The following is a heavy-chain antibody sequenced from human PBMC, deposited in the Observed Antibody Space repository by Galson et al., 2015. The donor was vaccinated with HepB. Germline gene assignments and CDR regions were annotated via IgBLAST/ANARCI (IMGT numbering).Heavy chain of an antibody. J-gene: IGHJ4*02. V-gene: IGHV3-48*01. CDR1: GFRLTDYA. CDR3: VRDRGSGFGGNDVPSFDY. Sequence: SLRLSCAASGFRLTDYAMNWVRRAPGKGLEWAAYISNDSRTIHYADSVKGRFTISRGNAKNSVYLQMTNLRGEDTAVYYCVRDRGSGFGGNDVPSFDYWGRGSLVTVS. CDR2: ISNDSRTI. D-gene: IGHD5-12*01.